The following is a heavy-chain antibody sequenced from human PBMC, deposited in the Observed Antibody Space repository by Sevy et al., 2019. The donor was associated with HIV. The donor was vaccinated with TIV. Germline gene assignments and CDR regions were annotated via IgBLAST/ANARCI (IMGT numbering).Heavy chain of an antibody. CDR3: VKDGYYYDSTARDWFDP. Sequence: GGSLRLSCAASGFNFNPYAMHWVRQAPGKGLEWVATISSDGSKKDYADSVKGRFTISRDNSKNTMNLQMNSLRVDDTAVYYCVKDGYYYDSTARDWFDPWGQGTLVTVSS. CDR1: GFNFNPYA. D-gene: IGHD3-22*01. J-gene: IGHJ5*02. CDR2: ISSDGSKK. V-gene: IGHV3-33*03.